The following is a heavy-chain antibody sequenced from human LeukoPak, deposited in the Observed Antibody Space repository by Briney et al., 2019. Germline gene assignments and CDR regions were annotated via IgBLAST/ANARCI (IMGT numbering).Heavy chain of an antibody. CDR2: ISSSGSTI. V-gene: IGHV3-48*03. CDR1: GFTFSSYE. CDR3: ARDVTRCDY. Sequence: GGSLRLSCAASGFTFSSYEMNWVRQAPGKGLEWVSYISSSGSTIYYADSVKGRSTISRDNAKNSLYLQMNSLRAEDTAVYYCARDVTRCDYWGQGTLVTVSS. J-gene: IGHJ4*02. D-gene: IGHD3-10*01.